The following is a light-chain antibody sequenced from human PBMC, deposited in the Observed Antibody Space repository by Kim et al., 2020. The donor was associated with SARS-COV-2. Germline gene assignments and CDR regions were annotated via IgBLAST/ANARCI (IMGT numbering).Light chain of an antibody. Sequence: GQSITISCTGTRLDVGGYNYVSWYQQHPGKAPKLRIYDVHNRPTGVSDRFSGSKSGNTASLTISGLQAEDEADYYCSSWASTTSYVFGTGTTVTVL. J-gene: IGLJ1*01. V-gene: IGLV2-14*03. CDR3: SSWASTTSYV. CDR2: DVH. CDR1: RLDVGGYNY.